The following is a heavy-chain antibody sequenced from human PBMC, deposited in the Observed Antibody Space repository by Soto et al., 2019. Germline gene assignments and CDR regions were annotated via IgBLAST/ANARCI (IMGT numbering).Heavy chain of an antibody. D-gene: IGHD6-6*01. CDR3: GRSGPEIAGRPFDY. CDR1: GGSFSGYY. V-gene: IGHV4-34*01. J-gene: IGHJ4*02. CDR2: INHSGST. Sequence: QVQLQQWGAGLLKPSETLSLTCAVYGGSFSGYYWSWIRQPPGKGLEWIGEINHSGSTNYNPSLRSRVTISVDTSKNQFSLKLSVLTAADTAVYYCGRSGPEIAGRPFDYWGQGTLVTVSS.